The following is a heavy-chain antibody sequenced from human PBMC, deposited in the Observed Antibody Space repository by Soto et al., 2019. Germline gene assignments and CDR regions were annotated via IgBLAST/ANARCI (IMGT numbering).Heavy chain of an antibody. V-gene: IGHV3-15*07. J-gene: IGHJ6*02. CDR2: IKSKTDGGTT. CDR3: TTSYYYDSSGYSDDYYYYGMDV. Sequence: GGSLRLSCAASGFTFSNAWMNWVRQAPGKGLEWVGRIKSKTDGGTTDYAAPVKGRFTISRDDSKNTLYLQMNSLKTEDTAVYYCTTSYYYDSSGYSDDYYYYGMDVWGQGTTVTVSS. D-gene: IGHD3-22*01. CDR1: GFTFSNAW.